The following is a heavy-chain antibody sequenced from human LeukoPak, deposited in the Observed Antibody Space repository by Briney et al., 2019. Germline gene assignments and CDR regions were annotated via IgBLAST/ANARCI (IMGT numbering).Heavy chain of an antibody. V-gene: IGHV4-59*01. CDR2: IYYTGST. Sequence: PSETLSLTCTVSGGSISSYYWSWIRQPPGKGLEWIGYIYYTGSTYDNPSLRSRLTISRDTSKNQFSLKLSSVTAADTAMYYCARALTYSSTSVSAFDIWGQGTMVTVSS. D-gene: IGHD6-6*01. J-gene: IGHJ3*02. CDR1: GGSISSYY. CDR3: ARALTYSSTSVSAFDI.